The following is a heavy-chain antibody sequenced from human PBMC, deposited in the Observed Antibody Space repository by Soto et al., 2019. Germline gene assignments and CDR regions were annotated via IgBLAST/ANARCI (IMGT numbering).Heavy chain of an antibody. CDR1: GFTFSNAW. J-gene: IGHJ4*02. V-gene: IGHV3-15*01. Sequence: EVQLVESGGGLVKPGGSLRLSCAASGFTFSNAWMSWVRQAPGKGLEWVGRIKSKTDGGTTDYAAPVKGRFTISRDDSKNTLYLQMNSLKTEDTAVYYCTTDLSGWWYYYDSPFDYWGQGTLVTVSS. D-gene: IGHD3-22*01. CDR3: TTDLSGWWYYYDSPFDY. CDR2: IKSKTDGGTT.